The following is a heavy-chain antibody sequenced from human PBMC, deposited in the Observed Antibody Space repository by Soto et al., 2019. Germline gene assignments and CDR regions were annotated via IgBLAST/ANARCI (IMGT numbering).Heavy chain of an antibody. V-gene: IGHV3-30*18. Sequence: QVQLVESGGGVVQPGRSLRLSCAASGFTFSSYGMHWVRQAPGKGLEWVAVISYDGSNKYYADSVKGRFTISRDNSKNTLYLQMNSLRAEDTAVYYCAKWGVTAGFDYWGQGTMVTVSS. J-gene: IGHJ3*01. CDR2: ISYDGSNK. CDR3: AKWGVTAGFDY. CDR1: GFTFSSYG. D-gene: IGHD2-21*02.